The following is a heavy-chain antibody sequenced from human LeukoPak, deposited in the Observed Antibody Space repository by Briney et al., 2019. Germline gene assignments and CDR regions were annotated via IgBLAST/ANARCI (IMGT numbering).Heavy chain of an antibody. CDR2: INHSGST. D-gene: IGHD3-16*01. CDR1: GGSFSGYY. J-gene: IGHJ4*02. Sequence: PSETLSLTCAVYGGSFSGYYWSWIRQPPEKGLEWIGEINHSGSTNYNPSLKSRVTISVDTSKNQFSLKLSSVTAADTAVYYCARMITADYWGQGTLVTVSS. CDR3: ARMITADY. V-gene: IGHV4-34*01.